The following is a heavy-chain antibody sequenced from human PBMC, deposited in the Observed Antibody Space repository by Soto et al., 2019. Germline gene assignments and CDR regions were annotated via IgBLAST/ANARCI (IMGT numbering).Heavy chain of an antibody. J-gene: IGHJ6*02. CDR2: INPNSGGT. CDR1: GYTFTGYY. CDR3: ARDPSEVTTNYYYYGMDV. D-gene: IGHD4-17*01. V-gene: IGHV1-2*04. Sequence: ASVKVSCKASGYTFTGYYMHWVRRAPGQGLEWMGWINPNSGGTNYAQKFQGWVTMTRDTSISTAYMELSRLRSDDTAVYYCARDPSEVTTNYYYYGMDVWGQGTTVTVSS.